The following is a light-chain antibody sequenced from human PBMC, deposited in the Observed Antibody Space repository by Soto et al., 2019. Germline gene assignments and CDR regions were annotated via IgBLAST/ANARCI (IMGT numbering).Light chain of an antibody. CDR1: NIGSKN. V-gene: IGLV3-9*01. J-gene: IGLJ2*01. CDR3: QVWDSSTGV. CDR2: RDS. Sequence: SYELTQPLSVSVALGQTARITCGGNNIGSKNVDWYQQKPGQAPVLVIYRDSNRPSGIPERFSGSNSGNTATLTISRAQAGDEADYYCQVWDSSTGVFGGGTKL.